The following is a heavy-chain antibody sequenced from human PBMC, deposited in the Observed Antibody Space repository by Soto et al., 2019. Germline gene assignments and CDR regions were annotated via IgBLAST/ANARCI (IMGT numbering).Heavy chain of an antibody. CDR3: ARVTGGYYYGMDV. CDR2: INHSGST. D-gene: IGHD2-15*01. V-gene: IGHV4-34*01. J-gene: IGHJ6*02. Sequence: QVQLQQWGAGLLKPSETLSLTCAVYGGSFSGYYWSWIRQPPGTGLEWNGEINHSGSTNYNPSLKGRVTISVDTSKNQFSLKLGSVTAADTAVYYCARVTGGYYYGMDVLGQGTTVPVSS. CDR1: GGSFSGYY.